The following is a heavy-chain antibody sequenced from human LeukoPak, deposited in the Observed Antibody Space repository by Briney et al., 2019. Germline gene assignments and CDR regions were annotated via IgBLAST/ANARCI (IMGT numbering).Heavy chain of an antibody. CDR2: INTNTGNP. V-gene: IGHV7-4-1*02. CDR3: VRRSVTMVRGVLYYFDY. Sequence: ASVKVSCKASGYTFTSYAMNWVRQAPGQGLEWMGWINTNTGNPTYAQGFTGRFVFSLDTSVSTAYLQISSLKAEDTAVYYCVRRSVTMVRGVLYYFDYWGQGTLVTVSS. J-gene: IGHJ4*02. CDR1: GYTFTSYA. D-gene: IGHD3-10*01.